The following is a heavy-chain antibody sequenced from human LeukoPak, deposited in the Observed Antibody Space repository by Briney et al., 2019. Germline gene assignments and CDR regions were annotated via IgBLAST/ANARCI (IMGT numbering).Heavy chain of an antibody. CDR1: GFTFSSYS. Sequence: GGSLRLSCAASGFTFSSYSMNWVRQAPGKGLEWVSYISSSSSYIYYADSVKGRFTIPRDNAKNSLYLQMNSLRAEDTAVYYCARDPGYFDWLLANWGQGTLVTVSS. D-gene: IGHD3-9*01. CDR3: ARDPGYFDWLLAN. J-gene: IGHJ4*02. CDR2: ISSSSSYI. V-gene: IGHV3-21*05.